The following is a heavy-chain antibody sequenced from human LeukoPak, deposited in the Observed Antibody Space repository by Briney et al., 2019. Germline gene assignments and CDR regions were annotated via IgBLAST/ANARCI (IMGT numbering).Heavy chain of an antibody. CDR2: INPKSGDS. D-gene: IGHD5-18*01. CDR1: GYVFPGYY. J-gene: IGHJ4*02. Sequence: GASVKVSCKASGYVFPGYYIYWVRQAPGQGLEWVGWINPKSGDSNYGQRFQGRVIMTGDTSTTTAYMEVSRLASDDTAVYYCTRRSSYGLPHQFWGQGTLVTVSS. V-gene: IGHV1-2*02. CDR3: TRRSSYGLPHQF.